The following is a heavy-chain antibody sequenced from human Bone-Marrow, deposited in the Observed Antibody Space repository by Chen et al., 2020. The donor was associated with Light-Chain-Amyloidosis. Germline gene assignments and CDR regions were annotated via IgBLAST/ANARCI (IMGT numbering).Heavy chain of an antibody. V-gene: IGHV3-53*01. CDR3: ASTTVTTRHVGAFDI. Sequence: EVQLVEPGGGLIQPGGSLSISCEASGFIVSDNYITWVRQAPGKGLEWVSVIYSGGITYYADSRNTLYLQMNSLRAEDTAIYYCASTTVTTRHVGAFDIWGQGTKVTVSS. CDR1: GFIVSDNY. CDR2: IYSGGIT. D-gene: IGHD4-17*01. J-gene: IGHJ3*02.